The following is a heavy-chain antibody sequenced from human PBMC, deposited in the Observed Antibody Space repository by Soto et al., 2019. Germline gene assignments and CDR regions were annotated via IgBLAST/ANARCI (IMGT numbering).Heavy chain of an antibody. V-gene: IGHV5-10-1*01. CDR1: GYSFTSYW. J-gene: IGHJ6*02. D-gene: IGHD3-9*01. Sequence: GDSLKISCKGSGYSFTSYWISWVRQMRGKGLEWMWRIDPSDSYTNYSPSFQGHVTISADKSISTAYRRWSSLKASDTAMYYCARGGDDILTAENPYYYYGKDVWGQGTTVNVSS. CDR2: IDPSDSYT. CDR3: ARGGDDILTAENPYYYYGKDV.